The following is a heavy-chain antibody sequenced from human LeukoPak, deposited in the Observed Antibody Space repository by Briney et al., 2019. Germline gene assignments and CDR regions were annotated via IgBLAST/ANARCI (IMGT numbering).Heavy chain of an antibody. J-gene: IGHJ6*03. D-gene: IGHD2-15*01. CDR2: ISSSGSTI. Sequence: RSGGSLRLSCAASGFTFSSYAMSWIRQAPGKGLEWVSYISSSGSTIYYADSVKGRFTISRDNAKNSLYLQMNSLRAEDTAVYYCARVLRYCSGGNCYSGGLGYMDVWGKGTTVTISS. CDR3: ARVLRYCSGGNCYSGGLGYMDV. V-gene: IGHV3-11*04. CDR1: GFTFSSYA.